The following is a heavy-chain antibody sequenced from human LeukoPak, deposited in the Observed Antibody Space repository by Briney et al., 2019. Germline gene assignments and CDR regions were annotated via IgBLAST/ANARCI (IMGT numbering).Heavy chain of an antibody. CDR3: ANAWEPPFDY. CDR2: ISYDGSNK. Sequence: GGSLRLPCAASGFTFSSYSMTWVRQAPGKGLEWVAVISYDGSNKYYADSVKGRFTISRDNSKNTLYLQMNSLRAEDTAVYYCANAWEPPFDYWGQGTLVTVSS. CDR1: GFTFSSYS. D-gene: IGHD1-26*01. J-gene: IGHJ4*02. V-gene: IGHV3-30*18.